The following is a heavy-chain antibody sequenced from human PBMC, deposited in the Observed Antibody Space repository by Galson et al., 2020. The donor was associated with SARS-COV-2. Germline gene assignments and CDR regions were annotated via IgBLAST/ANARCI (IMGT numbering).Heavy chain of an antibody. CDR2: IGTAGDT. V-gene: IGHV3-13*01. Sequence: GGSLRLSCAASGFTFSSYDMHWVRQATGKGLEWVSAIGTAGDTYYPGSVKGRFTISRENAKNSLYLQMNSLRAGDTAVYYCARAPTTLGDYYYGMDVWGQGTTVTVSS. CDR1: GFTFSSYD. CDR3: ARAPTTLGDYYYGMDV. J-gene: IGHJ6*02. D-gene: IGHD3-16*01.